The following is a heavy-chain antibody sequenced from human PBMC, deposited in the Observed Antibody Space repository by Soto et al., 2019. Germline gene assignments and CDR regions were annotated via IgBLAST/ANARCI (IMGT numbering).Heavy chain of an antibody. CDR2: ISGSGGST. V-gene: IGHV3-23*01. D-gene: IGHD3-22*01. Sequence: PGGSLRLSCAASGFTFSSYAMSWVRQAPGKGLEWVSAISGSGGSTYYADSVKGRFTISRDNSKNTLYLQMNSLRAEDTAVYYCVKGPYLNYYDGSDPGSFDYWGQGTLVTVSS. CDR1: GFTFSSYA. J-gene: IGHJ4*02. CDR3: VKGPYLNYYDGSDPGSFDY.